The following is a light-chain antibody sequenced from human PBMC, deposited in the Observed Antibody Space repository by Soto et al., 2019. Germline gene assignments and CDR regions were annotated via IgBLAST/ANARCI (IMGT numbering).Light chain of an antibody. CDR2: DTS. CDR1: QSVDTF. V-gene: IGKV3-11*01. CDR3: QVRTEWPPFMYS. Sequence: EIVLTQSPATLSLSPGERATLSCRASQSVDTFLAWYQQKPGRTPRLLIYDTSNRATGIPPRFSGRGSGTDFSLTISRLEPEDFAVYYCQVRTEWPPFMYSFGQGTKLEVK. J-gene: IGKJ2*01.